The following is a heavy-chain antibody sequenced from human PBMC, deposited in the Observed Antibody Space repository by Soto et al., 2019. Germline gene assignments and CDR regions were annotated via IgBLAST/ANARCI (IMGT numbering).Heavy chain of an antibody. V-gene: IGHV1-46*01. Sequence: ASVKVSCKASGYTFTSYYMHWVRQAPGQGLEWMGIINPSGGSTSYAQKFQGRVTMTRDTSTSTVYMELSSLRSEDTAVYCCARGLGYCSSTSCSNLRYGMDVWGQGTTVTVSS. CDR3: ARGLGYCSSTSCSNLRYGMDV. D-gene: IGHD2-2*01. J-gene: IGHJ6*02. CDR1: GYTFTSYY. CDR2: INPSGGST.